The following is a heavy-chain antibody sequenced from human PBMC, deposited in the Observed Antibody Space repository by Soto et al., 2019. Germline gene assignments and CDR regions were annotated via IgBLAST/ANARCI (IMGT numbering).Heavy chain of an antibody. D-gene: IGHD2-2*01. CDR3: ARAEVLEVVPAAMDWFDP. J-gene: IGHJ5*02. CDR2: ISANYGNT. V-gene: IGHV1-18*01. CDR1: GYTFTSYG. Sequence: ASVKVSCKASGYTFTSYGISWVRQAPGQGLEWMGGISANYGNTNYAQKFQGRVTITADASTSTAYMELSSLRSEDTAVYYCARAEVLEVVPAAMDWFDPWGQGTLVTVSS.